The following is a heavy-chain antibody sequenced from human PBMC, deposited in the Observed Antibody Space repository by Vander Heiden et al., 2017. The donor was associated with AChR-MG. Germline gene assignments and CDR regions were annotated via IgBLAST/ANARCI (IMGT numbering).Heavy chain of an antibody. CDR2: IYYGGST. Sequence: QLQLQESGPGLVQPSETLSLTCTSSGGSIRSYYWSWLGQPAGKGRDGIGDIYYGGSTNDIPSLKSRVTISVDTTKSQFSLKLGSVTAADTAADYCSRSQYEIGTVGQDYYYGMDVLGQGTTVTVPS. CDR1: GGSIRSYY. J-gene: IGHJ6*02. V-gene: IGHV4-59*01. CDR3: SRSQYEIGTVGQDYYYGMDV. D-gene: IGHD3-9*01.